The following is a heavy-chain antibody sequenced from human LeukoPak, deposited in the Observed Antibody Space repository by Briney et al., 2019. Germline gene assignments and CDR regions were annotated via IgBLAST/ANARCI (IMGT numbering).Heavy chain of an antibody. CDR2: INHSGST. CDR3: ARIWKTRLTGSLGYGSGSYYTRGGWFDP. CDR1: GGSFSGYY. V-gene: IGHV4-34*01. Sequence: SETLSLTCAVYGGSFSGYYWSWIRQPPGKGLEWIGEINHSGSTNYNPSLKSRVTISVDTSKNQFSLKLSSVTAADTAVYYCARIWKTRLTGSLGYGSGSYYTRGGWFDPWGQGTLVTVSS. D-gene: IGHD3-10*01. J-gene: IGHJ5*02.